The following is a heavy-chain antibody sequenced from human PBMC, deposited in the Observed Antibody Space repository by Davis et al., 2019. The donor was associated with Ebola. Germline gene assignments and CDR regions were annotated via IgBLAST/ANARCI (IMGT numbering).Heavy chain of an antibody. V-gene: IGHV3-21*01. CDR2: ISSSSSYI. D-gene: IGHD6-13*01. CDR1: GFTFSSYS. Sequence: PGGSLRLSCAASGFTFSSYSMNWVRQAPGKGLEWVSSISSSSSYIYYADSVKGRFTISRDNAKNSLYLQMNSLRAEDTAVYYCARAMMARYSSRSDYYYYGMDVWGQGTTVTVSS. CDR3: ARAMMARYSSRSDYYYYGMDV. J-gene: IGHJ6*02.